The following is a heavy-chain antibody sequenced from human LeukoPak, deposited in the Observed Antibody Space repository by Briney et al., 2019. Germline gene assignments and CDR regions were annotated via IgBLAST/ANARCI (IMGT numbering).Heavy chain of an antibody. J-gene: IGHJ4*02. CDR3: ARAPFYYDSSGYPYFDG. D-gene: IGHD3-22*01. V-gene: IGHV3-53*01. CDR1: GFTIGTNY. Sequence: GGSLRLSCAASGFTIGTNYMSWVRQAPGKGLEWVSVMYTGGSTYYADSVKGRFTISRDNSKNTLYLQMNSLRAEDTALYYCARAPFYYDSSGYPYFDGWGQGTLVTVSS. CDR2: MYTGGST.